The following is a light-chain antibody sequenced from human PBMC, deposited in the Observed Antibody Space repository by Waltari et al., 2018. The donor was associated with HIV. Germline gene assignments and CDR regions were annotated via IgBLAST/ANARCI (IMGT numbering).Light chain of an antibody. CDR3: AAWDVTLHGWV. J-gene: IGLJ3*02. Sequence: QSVLTQSPSASGTPGQRVTISCSGSSSNIGINTINWFQQRPGTAPKLLLFNDNEPPSGVPDRFSGSKSGTSASLAISGLQSEDEANYYCAAWDVTLHGWVFGGGTKVTVL. CDR2: NDN. V-gene: IGLV1-44*01. CDR1: SSNIGINT.